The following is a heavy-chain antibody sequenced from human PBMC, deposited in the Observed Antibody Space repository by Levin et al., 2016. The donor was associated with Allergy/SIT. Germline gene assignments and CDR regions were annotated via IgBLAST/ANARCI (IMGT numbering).Heavy chain of an antibody. CDR3: ALRRGSSYDRNSYYYYYGMDV. Sequence: WIRQPPGKGLEWIGSIYYSGSTYYNPSLKSRVTISVDTSKNQFSLKLSSVTAADTAVYYCALRRGSSYDRNSYYYYYGMDVWGQGTTVTVSS. D-gene: IGHD6-6*01. CDR2: IYYSGST. J-gene: IGHJ6*02. V-gene: IGHV4-39*01.